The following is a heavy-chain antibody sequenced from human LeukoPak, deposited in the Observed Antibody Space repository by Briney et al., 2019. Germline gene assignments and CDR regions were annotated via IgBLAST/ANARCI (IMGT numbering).Heavy chain of an antibody. D-gene: IGHD6-19*01. CDR3: AGPRRSSAWYFFDY. CDR1: GYTFTNYA. J-gene: IGHJ4*02. V-gene: IGHV1-3*01. Sequence: ASVKVSCKASGYTFTNYAIHWVRQAPGQRLEWMGWINAGNGNTKYSQKFQGRVTITRDTSASTAYMELSSLRSEDTAVYYCAGPRRSSAWYFFDYWGQGTLVTVSS. CDR2: INAGNGNT.